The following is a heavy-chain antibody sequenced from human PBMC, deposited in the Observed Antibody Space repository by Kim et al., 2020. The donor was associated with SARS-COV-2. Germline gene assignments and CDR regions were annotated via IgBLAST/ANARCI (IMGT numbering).Heavy chain of an antibody. CDR2: ISFDGSKT. D-gene: IGHD3-10*01. CDR3: ATDSEGSGGYLDH. CDR1: GFIFGDHA. V-gene: IGHV3-30*14. Sequence: GGSLRLSCAASGFIFGDHAMHWVRQAPGKGVEWVAIISFDGSKTHYTDSVKGRFTISRKRSDNTLHLQMNSLRPEDTGVYYCATDSEGSGGYLDHWGQG. J-gene: IGHJ4*01.